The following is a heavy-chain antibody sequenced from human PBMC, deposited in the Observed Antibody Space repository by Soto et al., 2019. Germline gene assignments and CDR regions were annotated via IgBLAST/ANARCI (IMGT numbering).Heavy chain of an antibody. J-gene: IGHJ6*02. CDR3: ARGGTILTGYMDYYYGMDV. CDR2: IYHSGST. Sequence: KPSETLSLTCAVSGGSISSGGYSWSWIRQPPGKGLEWIGYIYHSGSTYYNPSLKSRVTMSVDRSKNQFSLKLSSVTAADTAVYYCARGGTILTGYMDYYYGMDVWGQGTTVTVSS. V-gene: IGHV4-30-2*01. CDR1: GGSISSGGYS. D-gene: IGHD3-9*01.